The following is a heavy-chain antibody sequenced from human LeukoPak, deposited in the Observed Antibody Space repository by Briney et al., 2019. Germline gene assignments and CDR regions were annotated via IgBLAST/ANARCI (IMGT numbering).Heavy chain of an antibody. Sequence: SETLSLTCTVSGGSISSYYWSWIRQPPGKGLEWIGYIYYSGSTNYNPSLKSRVTISVDTSKNQFSLKLSSVTAADTAVYYCARGRNYDILTGYYDPHFDYWGQGTLATVSS. CDR3: ARGRNYDILTGYYDPHFDY. CDR2: IYYSGST. V-gene: IGHV4-59*08. D-gene: IGHD3-9*01. CDR1: GGSISSYY. J-gene: IGHJ4*02.